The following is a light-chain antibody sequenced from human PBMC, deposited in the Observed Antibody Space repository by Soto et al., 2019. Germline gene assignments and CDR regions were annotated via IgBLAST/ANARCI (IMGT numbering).Light chain of an antibody. CDR3: QQSYSTTWT. J-gene: IGKJ1*01. Sequence: DIQMTQSPSSLSASVGDRVTITCRASQGISTYLNCYQQKPGKAPKLLIYAASSLQSGVPSRFSGSASETDFTLTISSLQPEDFATDSCQQSYSTTWTFGQGTKVEIK. CDR2: AAS. V-gene: IGKV1-39*01. CDR1: QGISTY.